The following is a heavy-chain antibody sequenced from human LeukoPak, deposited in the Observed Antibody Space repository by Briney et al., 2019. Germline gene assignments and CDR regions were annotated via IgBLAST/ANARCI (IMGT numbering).Heavy chain of an antibody. J-gene: IGHJ4*02. CDR2: IYYSGST. CDR3: ARGLKQISRYCTGGVCLYFDY. Sequence: PSETLSLTCTVSGGSISSSSYYWGWIRQPPGKGLEWIGSIYYSGSTYYNPSLKSRVTISVDTSKNQFSLKLSSVTAADTAVYYCARGLKQISRYCTGGVCLYFDYWGQGTLVTVSS. V-gene: IGHV4-39*01. CDR1: GGSISSSSYY. D-gene: IGHD2-8*02.